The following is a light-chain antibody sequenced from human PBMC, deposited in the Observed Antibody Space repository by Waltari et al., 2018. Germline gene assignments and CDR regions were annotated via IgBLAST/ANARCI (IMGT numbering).Light chain of an antibody. Sequence: QSALTQPASVSGSPGQSITISCTGTSSDVGGYNLVSWYQHHPGKAPNLMIYEATKRPSGVSNRFSGSKSGNTASLTISGLQAEDEADYYCCSYAGSSTWVFGGGTKLTVL. CDR2: EAT. CDR3: CSYAGSSTWV. V-gene: IGLV2-23*01. CDR1: SSDVGGYNL. J-gene: IGLJ3*02.